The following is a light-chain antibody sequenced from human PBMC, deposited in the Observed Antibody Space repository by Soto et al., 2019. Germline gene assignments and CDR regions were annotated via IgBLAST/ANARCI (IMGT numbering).Light chain of an antibody. CDR3: PQYCSAPQLT. V-gene: IGKV3-20*01. CDR2: GAS. J-gene: IGKJ4*01. CDR1: QSVSSSY. Sequence: EIVLTQSPGTLSLSTGERATLSCRASQSVSSSYLAWYQQKPGQAPRLLLYGASSRATGIPDRFSGSGSGTDFTLTISRLEPEDFAVYYCPQYCSAPQLTFGGGTKLEIK.